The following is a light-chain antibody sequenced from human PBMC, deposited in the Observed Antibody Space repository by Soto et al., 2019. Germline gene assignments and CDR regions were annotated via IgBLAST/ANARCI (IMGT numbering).Light chain of an antibody. Sequence: QSALTQPASVSGSPGQSITISCTGTSSDIGRYNYVSWYQQHPGKAPRLVISGVNKRPSGISDRFSGSKSGNTASLTISGLLAEDEADYYCTSYTSISTYVFGTGTKLTVL. CDR3: TSYTSISTYV. CDR2: GVN. V-gene: IGLV2-14*01. J-gene: IGLJ1*01. CDR1: SSDIGRYNY.